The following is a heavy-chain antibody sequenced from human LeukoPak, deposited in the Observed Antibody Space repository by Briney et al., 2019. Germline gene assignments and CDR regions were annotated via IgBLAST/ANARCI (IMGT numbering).Heavy chain of an antibody. V-gene: IGHV3-43*02. D-gene: IGHD6-19*01. Sequence: PGRSLRLSCAASGFTFDDYAMHWVRQAPGKGLEWVSLISGDGGSTYYADSVKGRFTISRDNSKNSLYLQMNSLRTEDTALYYCAKDLTRGSGWPIDYWGQGTLVTVSS. J-gene: IGHJ4*02. CDR2: ISGDGGST. CDR3: AKDLTRGSGWPIDY. CDR1: GFTFDDYA.